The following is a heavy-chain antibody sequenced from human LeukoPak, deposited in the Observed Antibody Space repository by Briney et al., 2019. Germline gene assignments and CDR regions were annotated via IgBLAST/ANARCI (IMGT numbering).Heavy chain of an antibody. J-gene: IGHJ3*02. D-gene: IGHD3-22*01. CDR3: ARGGYYYDSSGYWGAFDI. Sequence: SETLSLTCTVSGDSISSYYWSWIRQPPGKGLEWIGYIYYSGSTNYNPSLKSRVTISVDTSKNQFSLRLSSVTAADTAVYYCARGGYYYDSSGYWGAFDIWGQGTMVTVSS. CDR2: IYYSGST. V-gene: IGHV4-59*01. CDR1: GDSISSYY.